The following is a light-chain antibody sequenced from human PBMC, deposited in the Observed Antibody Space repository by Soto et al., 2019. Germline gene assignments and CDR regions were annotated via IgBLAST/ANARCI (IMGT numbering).Light chain of an antibody. Sequence: EIVMTQSPATLPVSPGERATLSCRASQSVGSNLAWYQQKPGQAPRLLIYGASTRATGIPGRFSGSGSGTEFTLTISSLQSEDFAVYYCQQYSNWPPITFGGGTKVEIK. J-gene: IGKJ4*01. V-gene: IGKV3-15*01. CDR1: QSVGSN. CDR2: GAS. CDR3: QQYSNWPPIT.